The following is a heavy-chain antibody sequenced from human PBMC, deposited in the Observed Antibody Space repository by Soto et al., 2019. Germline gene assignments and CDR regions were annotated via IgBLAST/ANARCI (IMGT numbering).Heavy chain of an antibody. J-gene: IGHJ3*02. CDR2: IYYSGST. CDR1: GGSISSGGYY. V-gene: IGHV4-61*08. D-gene: IGHD6-6*01. Sequence: SETLSLTCTVSGGSISSGGYYWGWIRQHPGKGLEWIGYIYYSGSTLYNPSLKSRVTISLDTSKNQFSLKATSVTPADTAVYFCARVGQSIAARRGFDIWGQGTMVTVSS. CDR3: ARVGQSIAARRGFDI.